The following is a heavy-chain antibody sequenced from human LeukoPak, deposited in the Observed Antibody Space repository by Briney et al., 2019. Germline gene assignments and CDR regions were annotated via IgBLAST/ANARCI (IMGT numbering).Heavy chain of an antibody. CDR3: AGALCSGGSCYSFNY. CDR2: IRTGGYI. CDR1: GLFSPHS. D-gene: IGHD2-15*01. Sequence: PGGSLRLSCAASGLFSPHSLNWVRQAPGKGLEWLSSIRTGGYIHYAESTKGRFIISRDNARDSLYLQMNSLSAEDTAIYYCAGALCSGGSCYSFNYWGQGTLVTVSS. J-gene: IGHJ4*02. V-gene: IGHV3-21*01.